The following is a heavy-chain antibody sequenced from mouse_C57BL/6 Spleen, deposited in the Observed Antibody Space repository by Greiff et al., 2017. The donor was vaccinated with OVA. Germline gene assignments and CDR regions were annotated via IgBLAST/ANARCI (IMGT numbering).Heavy chain of an antibody. J-gene: IGHJ1*03. CDR2: IHPNSGST. D-gene: IGHD1-1*01. V-gene: IGHV1-64*01. CDR3: ARSKKGSDYALGYFDV. Sequence: VQLQQSGAELVKPGASVKLSCKASGYTFTSYWMHWVKQRPGQGLEWIGMIHPNSGSTNYNEKFKSKATLTVDKSSSTAYMQLSSLTSEDSAVYYCARSKKGSDYALGYFDVWGTGTTVTVSS. CDR1: GYTFTSYW.